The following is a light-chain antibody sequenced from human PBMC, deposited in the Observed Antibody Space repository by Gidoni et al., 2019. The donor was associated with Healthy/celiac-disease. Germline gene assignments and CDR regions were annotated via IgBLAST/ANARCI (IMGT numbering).Light chain of an antibody. CDR2: GAS. V-gene: IGKV3-20*01. J-gene: IGKJ2*01. CDR3: QHYGGSLYT. Sequence: EIVLTQSPGTLSLSPGERATLSCRASQSVSSTFLAWYQQKLGQAPRLLIYGASSRATGIPDRFSGSGSGTDFTLTISGLEPEDFALYYCQHYGGSLYTFXQXTKLDIK. CDR1: QSVSSTF.